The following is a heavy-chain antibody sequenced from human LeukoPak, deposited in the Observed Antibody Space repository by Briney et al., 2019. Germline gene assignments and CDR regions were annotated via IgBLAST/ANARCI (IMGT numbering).Heavy chain of an antibody. Sequence: SETLSLTCAVSGGSISSSSYYWVWIRQPPGQGLEWIGSVYHSGSTYYNPSLKSRVTMSVDTPKNQFSLKLSSVTAADTAVYYCARRATSGSPYYLDYWGQGTLVTVSS. CDR2: VYHSGST. V-gene: IGHV4-39*07. D-gene: IGHD3-10*01. CDR3: ARRATSGSPYYLDY. CDR1: GGSISSSSYY. J-gene: IGHJ4*02.